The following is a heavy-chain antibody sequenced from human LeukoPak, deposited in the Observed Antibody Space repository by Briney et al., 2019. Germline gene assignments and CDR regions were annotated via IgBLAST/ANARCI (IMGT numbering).Heavy chain of an antibody. CDR1: GGSISSYY. CDR2: IYYSGST. J-gene: IGHJ4*02. V-gene: IGHV4-59*12. CDR3: ARETAIRYFDY. Sequence: SETLSLTCTVSGGSISSYYWSWIRQPPGKGLEWIGYIYYSGSTNYNPSLKSRVTISVDTSKNQFSLKLSSVTAADTAVYYCARETAIRYFDYWGQGTLVTVSS. D-gene: IGHD1-1*01.